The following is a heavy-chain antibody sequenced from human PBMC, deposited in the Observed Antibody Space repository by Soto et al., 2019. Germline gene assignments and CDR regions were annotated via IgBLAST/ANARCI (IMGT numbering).Heavy chain of an antibody. D-gene: IGHD2-21*02. CDR2: VFSSVSA. CDR3: ARDGMTTGDT. V-gene: IGHV4-4*07. Sequence: QLQLQEPGPGQVRPSETLSLTCIVSGVSVRSYTWSWVRQPANKGLEWIGRVFSSVSATYNPSLKSRVTITMDTPENRISLKLDSVTAADAGVYYCARDGMTTGDTWGPGTAVTVSS. CDR1: GVSVRSYT. J-gene: IGHJ4*02.